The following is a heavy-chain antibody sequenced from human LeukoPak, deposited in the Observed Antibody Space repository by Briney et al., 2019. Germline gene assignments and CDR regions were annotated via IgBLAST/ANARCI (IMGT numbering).Heavy chain of an antibody. V-gene: IGHV3-33*08. J-gene: IGHJ4*02. CDR1: GFTVSDNY. CDR2: IWYDGTNK. CDR3: ARAAYDSSGYLTL. Sequence: PGGSLRLSCAASGFTVSDNYMTWVRRAPGKGLEWVAVIWYDGTNKYYADSVKGRFTISRDNSKNTLFLQMNSLRAEDTAVYYCARAAYDSSGYLTLWGQGTLVTVSS. D-gene: IGHD3-22*01.